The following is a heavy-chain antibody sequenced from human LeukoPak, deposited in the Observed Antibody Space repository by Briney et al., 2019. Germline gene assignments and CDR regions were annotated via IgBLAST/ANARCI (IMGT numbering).Heavy chain of an antibody. Sequence: EPLQISCKGSGYSFTSYWIDWLRQMPGQGLEGLGIIYPGDSDTRYSPSFQGQVTISADKSISTAYLQWSSLKASDTAMYYCARRKGGSPFDYWGQGTLVTVSS. CDR1: GYSFTSYW. J-gene: IGHJ4*02. D-gene: IGHD3-16*01. CDR3: ARRKGGSPFDY. CDR2: IYPGDSDT. V-gene: IGHV5-51*01.